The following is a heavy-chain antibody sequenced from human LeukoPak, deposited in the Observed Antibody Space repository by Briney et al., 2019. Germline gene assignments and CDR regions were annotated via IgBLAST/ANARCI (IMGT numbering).Heavy chain of an antibody. D-gene: IGHD1-26*01. CDR3: ARQKQSHGNFDY. J-gene: IGHJ4*02. CDR1: GFTVSSYA. Sequence: GSLRLSFAASGFTVSSYAMHWVRQPIGKGLEWVSALGIAGDTFYPGSVKGRFTISRENAKNSLYLQMNSLRAEDTAMYYCARQKQSHGNFDYWGQGTLVTVSS. CDR2: LGIAGDT. V-gene: IGHV3-13*01.